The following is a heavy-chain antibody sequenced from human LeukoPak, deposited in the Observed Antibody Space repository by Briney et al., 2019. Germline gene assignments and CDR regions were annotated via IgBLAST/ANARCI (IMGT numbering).Heavy chain of an antibody. D-gene: IGHD5-12*01. Sequence: ASVKVSCKASGYMFIGYGISWVRQAPGQGLEWMGWNSAYNGNTNYAQNLQGRVTMTTDTSTSTAYMELRSLRSDDTAVNYCARVTEYSGYDYWGQGTLVTVSS. V-gene: IGHV1-18*01. J-gene: IGHJ4*02. CDR3: ARVTEYSGYDY. CDR1: GYMFIGYG. CDR2: NSAYNGNT.